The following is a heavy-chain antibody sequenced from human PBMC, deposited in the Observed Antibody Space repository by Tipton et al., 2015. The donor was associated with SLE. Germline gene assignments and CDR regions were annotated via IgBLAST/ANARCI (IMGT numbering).Heavy chain of an antibody. Sequence: SLRLSCVASGFTFSTYMMNWVRQAPGKGLEWISYISSTSRTIYYADSVKGRFTISRDDAKNSLYLQMNSLRAEDTAVYYCARGLRISNYYYGMDVWGQGTTVTVSS. CDR2: ISSTSRTI. J-gene: IGHJ6*02. D-gene: IGHD5-12*01. V-gene: IGHV3-48*01. CDR1: GFTFSTYM. CDR3: ARGLRISNYYYGMDV.